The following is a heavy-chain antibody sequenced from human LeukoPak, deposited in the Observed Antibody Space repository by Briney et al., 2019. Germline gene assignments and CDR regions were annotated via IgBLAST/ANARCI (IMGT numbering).Heavy chain of an antibody. Sequence: GGSLRLSCEASGFTFSSHWMSWVRQAPGKGLEWVAIIKQDGSEKDYVDSVTGRFTISRDNAKNSLYLQMNSLRAEDTAVYYCAKDPGCSGGSCYSGYYGMDVWGQGTTVTVSS. CDR1: GFTFSSHW. V-gene: IGHV3-7*01. D-gene: IGHD2-15*01. J-gene: IGHJ6*02. CDR3: AKDPGCSGGSCYSGYYGMDV. CDR2: IKQDGSEK.